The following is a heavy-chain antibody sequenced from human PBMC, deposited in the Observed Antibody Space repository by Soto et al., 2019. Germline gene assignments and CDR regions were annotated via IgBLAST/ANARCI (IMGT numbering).Heavy chain of an antibody. Sequence: EVQLVESGGGLVKPGGSLRLSCAASGFTFSRYSMNWVRQAPGKGLECVSSINSGSVYVNYTDSVKGRFTISRDDAKNLVYLQMNSQRAEDTGVYYCARDYGYYWGGRYFDYWGQGILVTVSS. CDR3: ARDYGYYWGGRYFDY. D-gene: IGHD4-17*01. CDR2: INSGSVYV. CDR1: GFTFSRYS. V-gene: IGHV3-21*01. J-gene: IGHJ4*02.